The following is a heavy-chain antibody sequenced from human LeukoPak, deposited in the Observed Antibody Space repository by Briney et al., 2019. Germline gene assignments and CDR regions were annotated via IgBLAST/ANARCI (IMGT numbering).Heavy chain of an antibody. V-gene: IGHV3-48*03. D-gene: IGHD6-13*01. J-gene: IGHJ3*02. CDR3: ARGRAGYSSSWGI. CDR1: RFSFSSYE. CDR2: ISSSGSTI. Sequence: GGSLRLSCVASRFSFSSYEMNWVRQAPGKGLEWLSYISSSGSTIFYADSVKGRFTISRDNAKNSLYPQMNRLRAEDTAVYYCARGRAGYSSSWGIWGQGTMVTVSS.